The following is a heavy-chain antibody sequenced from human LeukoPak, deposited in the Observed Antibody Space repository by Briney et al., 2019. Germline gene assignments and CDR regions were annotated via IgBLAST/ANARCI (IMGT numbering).Heavy chain of an antibody. J-gene: IGHJ4*02. CDR3: ARDRHYDSSGSSFFDY. Sequence: GGSLRLSCAASGFTFSSYAMSWVRQAPGKGLEWVSAISGSGGSTYYADSVKGRFTISRDNSKNSLYLQMNSLRAEDTAVYYCARDRHYDSSGSSFFDYWGQGTLVTVSS. CDR2: ISGSGGST. D-gene: IGHD3-22*01. V-gene: IGHV3-23*01. CDR1: GFTFSSYA.